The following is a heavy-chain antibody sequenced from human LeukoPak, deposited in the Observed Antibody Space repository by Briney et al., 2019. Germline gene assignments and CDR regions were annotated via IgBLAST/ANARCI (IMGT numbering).Heavy chain of an antibody. CDR3: ASGDYCSVTTCPELGAFDI. Sequence: PSETLSLTCTVSGGSISSGGYYWSWIRHPPGKGLEWIGYIYHSGSTYYNPSLKSRVTISIDRSKNQFSLRLSSVTAADTAVYYCASGDYCSVTTCPELGAFDIWGQGTMVTVSS. D-gene: IGHD2-2*01. CDR1: GGSISSGGYY. J-gene: IGHJ3*02. CDR2: IYHSGST. V-gene: IGHV4-30-2*01.